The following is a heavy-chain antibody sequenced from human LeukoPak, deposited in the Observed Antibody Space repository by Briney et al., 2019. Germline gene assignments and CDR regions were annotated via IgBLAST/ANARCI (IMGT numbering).Heavy chain of an antibody. CDR3: ARWPSRLNWFDP. V-gene: IGHV4-59*08. Sequence: PSETLSLTCTVSGGSISSYYWSWIRQPPGKGLEWLGYMHYSGTTNYNPALKSRVTISVDTSKNQFSLKLSSVTAADTAVYYCARWPSRLNWFDPWGQGTLVTVSS. CDR2: MHYSGTT. D-gene: IGHD6-13*01. J-gene: IGHJ5*02. CDR1: GGSISSYY.